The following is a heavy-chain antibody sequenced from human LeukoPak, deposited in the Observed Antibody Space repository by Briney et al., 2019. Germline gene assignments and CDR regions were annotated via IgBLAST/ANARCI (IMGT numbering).Heavy chain of an antibody. J-gene: IGHJ4*02. CDR1: GFTFSSYG. V-gene: IGHV3-23*03. CDR2: IYSGGST. Sequence: GGSLRLSCAASGFTFSSYGMSWVRQAPGKGLEWVSVIYSGGSTYYADSVKGRFTISRDNSKNTLYLQMNSLRAEDTAVYYCAKMGVDYYGSGSYFVAFDYWGQGTLVTVSS. CDR3: AKMGVDYYGSGSYFVAFDY. D-gene: IGHD3-10*01.